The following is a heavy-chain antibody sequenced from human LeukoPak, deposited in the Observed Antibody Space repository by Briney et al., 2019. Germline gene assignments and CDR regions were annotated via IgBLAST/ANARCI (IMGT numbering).Heavy chain of an antibody. Sequence: GGSQRLSCAASGFTVSSNYMSWVRQAPGKGLEWVSVIYSGGSTYYADSVKGRFTISRDNSKNTLYLQMNSLRAEDTAVYYCARDPRYYYDSSGRADAFDIWGQGTMVTVSS. V-gene: IGHV3-53*01. CDR3: ARDPRYYYDSSGRADAFDI. J-gene: IGHJ3*02. CDR2: IYSGGST. D-gene: IGHD3-22*01. CDR1: GFTVSSNY.